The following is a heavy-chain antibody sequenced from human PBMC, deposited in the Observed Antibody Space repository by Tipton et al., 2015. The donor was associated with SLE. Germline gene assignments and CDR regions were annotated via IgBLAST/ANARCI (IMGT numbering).Heavy chain of an antibody. CDR2: IRTDGNVK. CDR3: ARGERHSSDWSDGQSYYFDL. D-gene: IGHD6-19*01. J-gene: IGHJ4*02. Sequence: GSLRLSCAASGFRFSTFGMHWVRQVTGKGLEWVAFIRTDGNVKNYEDSVRGRFTLSRDNFKKTLVLQMNSLRPEDTAVYYCARGERHSSDWSDGQSYYFDLWGQGILVTVSS. V-gene: IGHV3-30*02. CDR1: GFRFSTFG.